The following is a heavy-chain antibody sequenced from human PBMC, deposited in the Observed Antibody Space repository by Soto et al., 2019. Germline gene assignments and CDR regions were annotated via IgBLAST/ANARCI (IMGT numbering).Heavy chain of an antibody. CDR2: INAGNGNT. J-gene: IGHJ6*02. CDR1: GYTFTNYA. CDR3: ASEAIAAAAVYGMDV. Sequence: ASVKVSCKASGYTFTNYAMHWVRQAPGQRLEWMGWINAGNGNTKYSQKFQGRVTITRDTSASTAYMELSSLRSEDTAVYYCASEAIAAAAVYGMDVWGQGTTVTVSS. V-gene: IGHV1-3*01. D-gene: IGHD6-13*01.